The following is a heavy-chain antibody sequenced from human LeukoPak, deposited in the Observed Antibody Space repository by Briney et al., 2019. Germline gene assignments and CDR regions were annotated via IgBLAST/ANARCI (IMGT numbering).Heavy chain of an antibody. J-gene: IGHJ3*01. CDR1: GGSISSHY. CDR3: ARDDYGVFDAFDV. V-gene: IGHV4-59*08. CDR2: IYNTGST. Sequence: SETLSLTCTVPGGSISSHYWTWIRQPPGKGLEWIGYIYNTGSTNYNPSLKSRVTISLDTSKNQFSLKLTSVTAADTAIYFCARDDYGVFDAFDVWGHGTVVTVSS. D-gene: IGHD3-16*01.